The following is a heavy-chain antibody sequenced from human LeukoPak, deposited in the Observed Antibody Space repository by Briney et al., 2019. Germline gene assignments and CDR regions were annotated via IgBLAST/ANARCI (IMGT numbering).Heavy chain of an antibody. CDR2: LSWNSGSI. D-gene: IGHD3-22*01. CDR3: AKGPLYYYESTGRIDF. J-gene: IGHJ4*02. Sequence: PGGSLRLSCAASGFPFHDYAMHWVPQAPGKGLEGVSGLSWNSGSIGHADSVKGRFTISRDNAKDYLYLQMNSLRAEDTALYYCAKGPLYYYESTGRIDFWGQGTLVTVSS. V-gene: IGHV3-9*01. CDR1: GFPFHDYA.